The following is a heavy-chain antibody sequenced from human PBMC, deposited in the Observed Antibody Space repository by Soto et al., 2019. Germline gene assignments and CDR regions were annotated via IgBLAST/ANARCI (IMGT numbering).Heavy chain of an antibody. CDR3: AHSQRGPRDF. CDR2: IYWDDDK. J-gene: IGHJ4*02. D-gene: IGHD5-12*01. Sequence: SGPTLVNPTQTLTLTCSFSGFSLSSNGVAVAWIRQPPGEALEWLALIYWDDDKRYNSSLKSRLTITKDTSRDQVVLAMTNMDPMDTATYFCAHSQRGPRDFWGPGILVTVSS. V-gene: IGHV2-5*02. CDR1: GFSLSSNGVA.